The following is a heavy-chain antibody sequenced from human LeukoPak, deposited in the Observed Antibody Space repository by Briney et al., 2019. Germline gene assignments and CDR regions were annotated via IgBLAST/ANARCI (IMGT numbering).Heavy chain of an antibody. CDR2: INHSGST. D-gene: IGHD3-10*01. J-gene: IGHJ5*02. CDR1: GGSFSGYY. Sequence: SETLSLTCAVYGGSFSGYYWSWIRQPPGKGLEWIGEINHSGSTYYNPSLKSRVTISVDTSKNQFSLKLSSVTAADTAVYYCARGRGRRFGELLSHWFDPWGQGTLVTVSS. V-gene: IGHV4-34*01. CDR3: ARGRGRRFGELLSHWFDP.